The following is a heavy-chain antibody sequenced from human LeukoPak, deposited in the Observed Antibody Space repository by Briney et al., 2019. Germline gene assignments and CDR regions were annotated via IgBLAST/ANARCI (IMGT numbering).Heavy chain of an antibody. V-gene: IGHV4-39*07. Sequence: SETLPLTCTVSGGSISSSSYYWGWIRQPPGKGLEWIGSIYYSGSTYYNPSLKSRVTISVDTSKNQFSLKLSSVTAADTAVYYCARDRGVVPAAINEHWFDPWGQGTLVTVSS. CDR2: IYYSGST. J-gene: IGHJ5*02. CDR1: GGSISSSSYY. CDR3: ARDRGVVPAAINEHWFDP. D-gene: IGHD2-2*02.